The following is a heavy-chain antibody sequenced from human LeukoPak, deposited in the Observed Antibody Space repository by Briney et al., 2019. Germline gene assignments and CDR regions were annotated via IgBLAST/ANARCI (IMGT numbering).Heavy chain of an antibody. J-gene: IGHJ5*02. CDR2: INPNSGGT. CDR3: ARVLGRIAARGLDP. CDR1: GYTFSNYY. Sequence: ASVKVSCKASGYTFSNYYLHWVRQAPGQGLEWMGWINPNSGGTNYAQKFQGRVTKTRETSISTAYMELSSLISDDTAVYYCARVLGRIAARGLDPWGQGTLVTVSS. D-gene: IGHD6-6*01. V-gene: IGHV1-2*02.